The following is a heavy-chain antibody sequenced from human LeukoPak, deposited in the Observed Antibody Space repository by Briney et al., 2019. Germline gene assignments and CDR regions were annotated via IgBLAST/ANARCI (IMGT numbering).Heavy chain of an antibody. CDR3: ARGEVLLWFGESESGYYYGMDV. V-gene: IGHV3-21*01. D-gene: IGHD3-10*01. CDR1: GFTFSSYS. CDR2: ISSSSSYI. J-gene: IGHJ6*04. Sequence: GGSLRLSCAASGFTFSSYSMNWVRQAPGKGLEWVSSISSSSSYIYYADSVKGRFTISRDNAKNSLYLQMNSLRAEDTAVYYCARGEVLLWFGESESGYYYGMDVWGKGTTATVSS.